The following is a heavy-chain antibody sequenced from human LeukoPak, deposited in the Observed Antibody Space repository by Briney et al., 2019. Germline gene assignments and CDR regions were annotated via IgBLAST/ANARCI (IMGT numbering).Heavy chain of an antibody. D-gene: IGHD6-6*01. V-gene: IGHV4-4*09. Sequence: PSETLSLTCTVSGGSVSSYHWSWIRQPPEKGLEWIGYITTSGGTNYNPSLNSRVTISVDTSKNQFSLKLSSVTAADTAVYYCARRSSGDSGSFKYNYYHMDLWGKGTTVTVSS. CDR1: GGSVSSYH. CDR3: ARRSSGDSGSFKYNYYHMDL. CDR2: ITTSGGT. J-gene: IGHJ6*03.